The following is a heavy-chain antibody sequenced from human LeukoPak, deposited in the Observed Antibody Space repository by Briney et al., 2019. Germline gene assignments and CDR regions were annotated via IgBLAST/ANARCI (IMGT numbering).Heavy chain of an antibody. V-gene: IGHV3-30*02. CDR1: GFTFSSYG. Sequence: GSLRLSCAASGFTFSSYGMHWVRQAPGKGLEWVAFIRYDGSNKYYADSVEGRFTISRDNSKNTLYMQMNSLRAEDTAVYYCAKEGAITGAGTCYFQYWGQGTLVTVSS. CDR3: AKEGAITGAGTCYFQY. CDR2: IRYDGSNK. D-gene: IGHD6-13*01. J-gene: IGHJ1*01.